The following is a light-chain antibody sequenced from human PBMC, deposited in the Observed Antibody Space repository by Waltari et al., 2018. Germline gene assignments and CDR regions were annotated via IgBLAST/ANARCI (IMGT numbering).Light chain of an antibody. CDR1: QSISPW. V-gene: IGKV1-5*03. Sequence: DIQMTQSPSTLSASVGDRVTITCRASQSISPWLAWYQQKPGKAPKLLISKASSLESGVPSRFSGSGSGTLFTLTISSLQSDDFATYYCQHLITYPRTFGQGTKVEIK. CDR3: QHLITYPRT. CDR2: KAS. J-gene: IGKJ1*01.